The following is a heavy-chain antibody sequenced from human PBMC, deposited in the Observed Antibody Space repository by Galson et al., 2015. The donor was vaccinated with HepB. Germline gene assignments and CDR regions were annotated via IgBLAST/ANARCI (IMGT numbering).Heavy chain of an antibody. V-gene: IGHV3-48*01. D-gene: IGHD1-14*01. J-gene: IGHJ6*02. CDR3: ARLKPGYYYGMDV. CDR2: ISSSSSTI. Sequence: SLRLSCAASGFTFSSYSMNWVRQAPGKGLEWVSYISSSSSTIYYADSVKGRFTISRDNAKNSLYPQMNSLRAEDMAVYYCARLKPGYYYGMDVWGRGTTVTVSS. CDR1: GFTFSSYS.